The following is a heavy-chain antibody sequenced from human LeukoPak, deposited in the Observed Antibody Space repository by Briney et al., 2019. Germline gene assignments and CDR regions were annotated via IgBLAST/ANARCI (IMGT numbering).Heavy chain of an antibody. CDR1: QFTFHNYA. CDR2: LRGDVGAT. V-gene: IGHV3-23*01. J-gene: IGHJ3*02. Sequence: GGSLRLSCVASQFTFHNYAMNWVREAPGKGLEWVAALRGDVGATYHADSVRGGFTLSGDNSKNTLYLQMYSVRVEETRVYHVAKGLSPSGYLHAFDIWGQGTMVSVSS. CDR3: AKGLSPSGYLHAFDI. D-gene: IGHD5-12*01.